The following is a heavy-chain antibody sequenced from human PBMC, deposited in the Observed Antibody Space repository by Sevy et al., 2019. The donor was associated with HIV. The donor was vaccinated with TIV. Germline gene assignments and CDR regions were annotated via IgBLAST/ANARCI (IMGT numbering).Heavy chain of an antibody. CDR2: ISPTGGTT. V-gene: IGHV3-23*01. D-gene: IGHD6-13*01. CDR1: GFTFSSYD. J-gene: IGHJ4*02. Sequence: GGSLRLSCAASGFTFSSYDMSWVRQAPGKGLEWVSDISPTGGTTHYAESVKGRFIISRDNSKKTLFLQMNSLRAEDTALYYCAKDLEQQLGPDYWGQGTQVTVSS. CDR3: AKDLEQQLGPDY.